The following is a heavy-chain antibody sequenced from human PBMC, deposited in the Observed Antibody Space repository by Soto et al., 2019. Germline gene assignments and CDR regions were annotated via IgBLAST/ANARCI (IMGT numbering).Heavy chain of an antibody. D-gene: IGHD3-9*01. CDR1: GGTFSSYA. Sequence: QVQLVQSGAEVKKPGSSVKVSCKASGGTFSSYAISWVRQAPGQGLEWMGGIIPIFGTANYAQKFQGRVTITADESTSTAYMELSSLRSEDTAVYYCARSKGYYDILTGYPLPYYFDYWGQGTLVTVSS. CDR2: IIPIFGTA. J-gene: IGHJ4*02. V-gene: IGHV1-69*01. CDR3: ARSKGYYDILTGYPLPYYFDY.